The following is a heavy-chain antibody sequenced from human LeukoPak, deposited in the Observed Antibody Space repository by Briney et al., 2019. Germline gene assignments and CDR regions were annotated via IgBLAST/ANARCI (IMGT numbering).Heavy chain of an antibody. D-gene: IGHD3-22*01. Sequence: PSETLSLTCTVSGGSISSSSYYWGWIRQPPGKGLEWIGSIYYSGSTYYNPSLKSRVTISVDTSKNQFSLKLSSVTAADTAVYYCARDINYYDSSGYYKDYWGQGTLVTVSS. CDR1: GGSISSSSYY. V-gene: IGHV4-39*07. CDR3: ARDINYYDSSGYYKDY. CDR2: IYYSGST. J-gene: IGHJ4*02.